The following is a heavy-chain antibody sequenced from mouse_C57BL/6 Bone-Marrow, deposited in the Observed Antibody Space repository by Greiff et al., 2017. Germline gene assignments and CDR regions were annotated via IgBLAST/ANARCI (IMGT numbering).Heavy chain of an antibody. J-gene: IGHJ3*01. Sequence: VQLQQSGAELVRPGASVKLSCTASGFNIKDDYMHWVKQRPDQGLEWIGWIDPENGDTEYASKFQGKATITADTSSNTAYLQLSSLTSEDTAVYYCTAGLYYDYDVGFAYWGQGTLVTVSA. V-gene: IGHV14-4*01. CDR1: GFNIKDDY. D-gene: IGHD2-4*01. CDR2: IDPENGDT. CDR3: TAGLYYDYDVGFAY.